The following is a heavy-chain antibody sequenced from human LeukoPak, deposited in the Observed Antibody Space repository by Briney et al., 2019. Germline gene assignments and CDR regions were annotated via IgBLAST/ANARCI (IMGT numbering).Heavy chain of an antibody. D-gene: IGHD3-3*01. CDR2: TYYSGST. V-gene: IGHV4-59*01. Sequence: SETLSLTCTVSGGSISSYYWSWIRQPPGKGLEWIGYTYYSGSTNYNPSLKSRVTISVDTSKNQFSLKLSSVTAADTAVYYCARGVYDFWSGYYYWGQGTLVTVSS. CDR1: GGSISSYY. CDR3: ARGVYDFWSGYYY. J-gene: IGHJ4*02.